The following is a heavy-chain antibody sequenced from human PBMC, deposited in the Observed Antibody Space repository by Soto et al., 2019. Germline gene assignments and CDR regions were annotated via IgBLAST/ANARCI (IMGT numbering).Heavy chain of an antibody. CDR1: GFTFSSYA. Sequence: EVQLLESGGGLVQPGGSLRLSCAASGFTFSSYAMSWVRQAPGKGLEWVSAISGSGGSTYYADSVKGRFTISRDNSKNTLYRQMNSLRAEDTAVYYCAKSGRGGSGSYYNSWWGQGTLVTVSS. J-gene: IGHJ4*02. V-gene: IGHV3-23*01. CDR3: AKSGRGGSGSYYNSW. CDR2: ISGSGGST. D-gene: IGHD3-10*01.